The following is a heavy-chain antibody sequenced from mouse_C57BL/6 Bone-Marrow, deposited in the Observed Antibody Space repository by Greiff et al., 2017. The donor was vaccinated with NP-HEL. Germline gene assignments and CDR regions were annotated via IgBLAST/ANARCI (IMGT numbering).Heavy chain of an antibody. CDR1: GFTFSSYA. Sequence: EVHLVESGGGLVKPGGSLKLSCAASGFTFSSYAMSWVRQTPEKRLEWVATISDGGSYTYYPDNVKGRFTISRDNAKNNLYLQMSHLKSEDTAMYYCARDFFWFAYWGQETLVTVSA. J-gene: IGHJ3*01. V-gene: IGHV5-4*01. CDR3: ARDFFWFAY. CDR2: ISDGGSYT.